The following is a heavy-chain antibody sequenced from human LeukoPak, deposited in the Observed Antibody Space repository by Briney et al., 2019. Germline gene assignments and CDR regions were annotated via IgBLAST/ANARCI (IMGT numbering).Heavy chain of an antibody. V-gene: IGHV1-18*01. J-gene: IGHJ4*02. CDR1: GYNFSNYG. D-gene: IGHD3-10*01. CDR2: ISAYNGDT. CDR3: ARAPSFGDYGGDF. Sequence: ASVEVSCKASGYNFSNYGITWVRQAPGQGLEWMGWISAYNGDTKSAQRIQGRVTLTTDRSSSTAYMELRSLTSDDTATYFCARAPSFGDYGGDFWGQGTLVTVSS.